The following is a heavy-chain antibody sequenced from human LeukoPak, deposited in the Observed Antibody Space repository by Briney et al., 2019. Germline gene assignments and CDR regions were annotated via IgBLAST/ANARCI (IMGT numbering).Heavy chain of an antibody. D-gene: IGHD3-10*01. CDR3: ARFRRHYYGSGSPGAFDI. CDR2: ISYDGSNK. Sequence: GGSLRLSCGASGFTFDDYWMSWVRQAPGKGLEWVAVISYDGSNKYYADSVKGRFTISRDNSKNTLYLQMNSLRAEDTAVYYCARFRRHYYGSGSPGAFDIWGQGTMVTVSS. J-gene: IGHJ3*02. CDR1: GFTFDDYW. V-gene: IGHV3-30*03.